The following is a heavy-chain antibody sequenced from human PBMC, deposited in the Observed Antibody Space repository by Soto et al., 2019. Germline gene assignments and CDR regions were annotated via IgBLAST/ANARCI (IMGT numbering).Heavy chain of an antibody. Sequence: QVQLVESGGGVVQPGRSLRLSCAASGFTFSSYGMHWVRQAPGKGLEWVAVISYDGSNKYYADSVKGRFTISRDNSKNTLYLQMNSLRAEDTAVYYCAKSLLWFGEFFSAFDIWGQGTMVTVSS. J-gene: IGHJ3*02. D-gene: IGHD3-10*01. CDR2: ISYDGSNK. V-gene: IGHV3-30*18. CDR1: GFTFSSYG. CDR3: AKSLLWFGEFFSAFDI.